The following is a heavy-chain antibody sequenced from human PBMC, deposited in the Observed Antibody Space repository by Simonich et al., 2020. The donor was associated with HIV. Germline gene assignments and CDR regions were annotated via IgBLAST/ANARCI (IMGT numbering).Heavy chain of an antibody. CDR1: GGSFSGYY. J-gene: IGHJ4*02. CDR2: INHSGIT. V-gene: IGHV4-34*01. CDR3: ARRDRELILYFDY. D-gene: IGHD3-3*01. Sequence: QVQLQQWGAGLLKPSETLSLTCAAYGGSFSGYYWSWIRHPPGKGLEWIGEINHSGITNYKSSLNSRATISVDKSKNQFSLKLSSVTAADTAIYYCARRDRELILYFDYWGQGNLVTVSS.